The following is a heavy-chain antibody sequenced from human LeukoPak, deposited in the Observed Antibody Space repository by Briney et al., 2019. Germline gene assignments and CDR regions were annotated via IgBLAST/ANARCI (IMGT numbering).Heavy chain of an antibody. V-gene: IGHV3-30-3*01. J-gene: IGHJ3*02. CDR1: GFTFSSYA. D-gene: IGHD3-22*01. Sequence: GRSLRLSCAASGFTFSSYAMHWVRQAPGKGLEWVAVISYDGSNKYYADSVKGRFTISRDNSKNTLYLQMNSLRAEDTAVCYCARDFDYYDTRFALGQESAFDIWGQGTMVTVSS. CDR3: ARDFDYYDTRFALGQESAFDI. CDR2: ISYDGSNK.